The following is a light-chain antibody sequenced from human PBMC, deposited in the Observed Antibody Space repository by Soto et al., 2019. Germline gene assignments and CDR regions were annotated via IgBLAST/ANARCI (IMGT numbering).Light chain of an antibody. CDR3: QHLHSYPLT. Sequence: DIQLTQSPSFLSASVGDRVTITCRASQDIRSYLAWYQQKPGKAPNLLIYAASTLQSGVPSRFSGSGSETEFTLTISSLQPEDFASYYCQHLHSYPLTFGGGTKVEI. CDR2: AAS. CDR1: QDIRSY. V-gene: IGKV1-9*01. J-gene: IGKJ4*01.